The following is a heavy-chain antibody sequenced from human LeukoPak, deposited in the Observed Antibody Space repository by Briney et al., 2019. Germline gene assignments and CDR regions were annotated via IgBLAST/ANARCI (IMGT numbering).Heavy chain of an antibody. Sequence: PGGSLRLSCAASGFSFSNAWMSWVRQAPGKGLEWVGRIKSKKYGGTTDYAAPVKGRFTISRDDSKNTLYLQMNSLKTDDTAVYYCAQEQLVFDYWGLGTLVTVSS. CDR3: AQEQLVFDY. CDR1: GFSFSNAW. J-gene: IGHJ4*02. CDR2: IKSKKYGGTT. D-gene: IGHD6-6*01. V-gene: IGHV3-15*01.